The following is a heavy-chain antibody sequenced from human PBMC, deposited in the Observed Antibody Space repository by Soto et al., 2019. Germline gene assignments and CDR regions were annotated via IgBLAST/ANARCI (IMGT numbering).Heavy chain of an antibody. CDR2: ISGTGTTT. Sequence: VGSLRLSCAASGFTFSSYAMTWVRQAPGKGLEWVSTISGTGTTTYYADSVKGRFTISRDNSKNTLYLQMNSLRTEDTAVYYCVKAVYLLDFDYWGQGTLVTV. J-gene: IGHJ4*02. V-gene: IGHV3-23*01. CDR3: VKAVYLLDFDY. D-gene: IGHD2-8*01. CDR1: GFTFSSYA.